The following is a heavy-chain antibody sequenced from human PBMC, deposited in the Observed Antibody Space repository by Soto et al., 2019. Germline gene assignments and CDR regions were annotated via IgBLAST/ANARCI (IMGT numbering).Heavy chain of an antibody. CDR3: ARLGGYYQAFDQ. Sequence: SETLSLTCTVSGGSVSSGSYYWSWIRQPPGKGLEWIGYIYYSGSTKYTPSLKSRVTIAVDTSKNQFSLRLNSVTAADTAVYYCARLGGYYQAFDQWGQGSLVTVSS. D-gene: IGHD3-22*01. J-gene: IGHJ4*02. CDR2: IYYSGST. V-gene: IGHV4-61*01. CDR1: GGSVSSGSYY.